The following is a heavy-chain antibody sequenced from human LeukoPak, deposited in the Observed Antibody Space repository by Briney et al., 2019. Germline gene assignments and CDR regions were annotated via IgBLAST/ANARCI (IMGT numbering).Heavy chain of an antibody. J-gene: IGHJ2*01. CDR1: GFTFSSYA. CDR2: ISYDGSNK. CDR3: ARDSVLRYFDSLSKNWYFDL. V-gene: IGHV3-30*04. Sequence: GGSLRLSCAASGFTFSSYAMHWVRQAPGKGLEWVAVISYDGSNKYYADSVKGRFTISRDNSKNTLYLQMNSLRAEDTAVHYCARDSVLRYFDSLSKNWYFDLWGRGTLVTVSS. D-gene: IGHD3-9*01.